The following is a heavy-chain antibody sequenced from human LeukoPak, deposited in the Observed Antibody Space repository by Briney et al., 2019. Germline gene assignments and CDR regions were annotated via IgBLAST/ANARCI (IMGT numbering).Heavy chain of an antibody. J-gene: IGHJ4*02. CDR2: INPNSGGT. CDR1: GYTFTGYY. V-gene: IGHV1-2*02. D-gene: IGHD5-12*01. Sequence: ASVKGSCKASGYTFTGYYMHWVRQAPGQGLEWMGWINPNSGGTNYAQKFQGRVTMTRDTSISTAYMELSRLRSDDTAVYYCATPERGYSGYDFGSWGQGTLVTVSS. CDR3: ATPERGYSGYDFGS.